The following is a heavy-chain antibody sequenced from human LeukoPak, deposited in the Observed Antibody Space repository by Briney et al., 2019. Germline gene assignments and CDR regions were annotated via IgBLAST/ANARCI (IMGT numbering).Heavy chain of an antibody. J-gene: IGHJ4*02. CDR1: GGSISSSSYY. CDR2: IYFSGST. V-gene: IGHV4-39*07. CDR3: ARYLPHTYYYDSSGYYYFDY. Sequence: SETLSLTCTVSGGSISSSSYYWGWIRHPPGKGLEWFGSIYFSGSTYYNPSLKSRVTISVDTSKNQFSLKLSSVTAADTAVYYCARYLPHTYYYDSSGYYYFDYWGQGTLVTVSS. D-gene: IGHD3-22*01.